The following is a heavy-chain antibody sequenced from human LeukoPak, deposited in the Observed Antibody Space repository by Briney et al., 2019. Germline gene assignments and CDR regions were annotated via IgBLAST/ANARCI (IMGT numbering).Heavy chain of an antibody. CDR1: GGTFSDYA. CDR2: FIPILAAA. J-gene: IGHJ6*04. D-gene: IGHD3-3*01. V-gene: IGHV1-69*10. CDR3: AGIPVFGVVLHQEPV. Sequence: GASVKVSCKASGGTFSDYALNWVRQAPGQGLEGMGVFIPILAAANSTQKFQGRVTITADISTNTVYMELSSLRSEDTAVYFCAGIPVFGVVLHQEPVWGKGTTVTVSS.